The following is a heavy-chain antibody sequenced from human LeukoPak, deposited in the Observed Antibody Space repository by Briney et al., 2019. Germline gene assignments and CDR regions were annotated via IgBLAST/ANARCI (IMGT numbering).Heavy chain of an antibody. J-gene: IGHJ6*02. Sequence: PGGSLRLSCAASGFTFSSYGMHWVRQAPGKGLEWVAVISYDGSNKYYADSVKGRFTISRDNSKNTLYLQMNSLRAEDTAVYYCAKDRLSAVAGIPYYYYYGMDVWGQGTTVTVSS. D-gene: IGHD6-19*01. CDR2: ISYDGSNK. V-gene: IGHV3-30*18. CDR1: GFTFSSYG. CDR3: AKDRLSAVAGIPYYYYYGMDV.